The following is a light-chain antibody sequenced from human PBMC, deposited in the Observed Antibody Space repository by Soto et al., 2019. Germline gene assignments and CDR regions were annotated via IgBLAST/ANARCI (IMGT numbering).Light chain of an antibody. J-gene: IGKJ1*01. V-gene: IGKV3-20*01. CDR2: RAS. Sequence: EIVLTQSPGTLSLSPGERATLSCRASQSITGGHLAWFQLRPGQAPRLLIYRASSRATDIPDRFSDSGSGTDFTLTISRLEPEDFAVYYCQHYFISPRTFGQGTKVEIK. CDR1: QSITGGH. CDR3: QHYFISPRT.